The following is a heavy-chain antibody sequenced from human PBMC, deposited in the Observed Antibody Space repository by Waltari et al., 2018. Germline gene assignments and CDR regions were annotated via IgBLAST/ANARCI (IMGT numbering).Heavy chain of an antibody. CDR2: IKTDGSTT. V-gene: IGHV3-74*01. Sequence: EVQLVESGGGLVQPGGSLRLSCAAFGLIFSNYWMHWLRQAPGKGPVWVSQIKTDGSTTRYTDSVEGRFTISRDNARNMLYLQMNSLRAEDTALYYCAAYSGSWYWGQGTLVTVSS. CDR3: AAYSGSWY. J-gene: IGHJ4*02. D-gene: IGHD6-13*01. CDR1: GLIFSNYW.